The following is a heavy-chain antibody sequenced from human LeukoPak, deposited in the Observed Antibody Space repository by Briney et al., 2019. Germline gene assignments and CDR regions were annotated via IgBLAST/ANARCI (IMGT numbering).Heavy chain of an antibody. J-gene: IGHJ5*02. CDR2: IGGTGVRT. CDR3: AKGSDSSGWYDNWGNWFDP. D-gene: IGHD6-19*01. CDR1: GFTFSSYA. Sequence: PGGSLRLSCASSGFTFSSYAMSWVRQAPGKGLEWVSTIGGTGVRTYYADSVKGRFTISRDNSKNTLYLQINSLRAEDTAVYFCAKGSDSSGWYDNWGNWFDPWGQGTLVTVSS. V-gene: IGHV3-23*01.